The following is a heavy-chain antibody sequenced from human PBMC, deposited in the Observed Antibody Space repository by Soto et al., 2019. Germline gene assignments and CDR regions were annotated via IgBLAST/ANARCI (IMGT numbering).Heavy chain of an antibody. CDR3: ARDPSYYDRSGYSHGTPYGMDV. V-gene: IGHV4-34*01. CDR2: INQSGST. D-gene: IGHD3-22*01. J-gene: IGHJ6*01. Sequence: SETLSRTCAVYGGSFSRYYWSWIRQPPGKGLEWIGQINQSGSTNYNPSLKRRVTISVDTSKNQFSLEPSSVTGADTAVYYCARDPSYYDRSGYSHGTPYGMDVWGQGTKVTVSS. CDR1: GGSFSRYY.